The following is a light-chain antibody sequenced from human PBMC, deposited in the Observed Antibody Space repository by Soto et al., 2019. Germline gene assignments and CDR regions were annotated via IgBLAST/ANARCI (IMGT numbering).Light chain of an antibody. V-gene: IGKV3-11*01. CDR3: QQRSDWPPWT. CDR1: QSVSTY. CDR2: DTS. J-gene: IGKJ1*01. Sequence: EIVLTQSPATLSLSPGERATLSCRASQSVSTYLAWYQQKPGQPPRLLIYDTSNRATGIPARFSGSGSGTDFTLTISSLEPEDFAVYYCQQRSDWPPWTFVQGTKVEIK.